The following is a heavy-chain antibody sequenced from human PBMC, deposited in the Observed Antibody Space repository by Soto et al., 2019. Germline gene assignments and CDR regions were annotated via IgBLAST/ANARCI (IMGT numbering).Heavy chain of an antibody. CDR2: ISSSSSYI. V-gene: IGHV3-21*01. Sequence: VQLVESGGGLVKPGGSLRLSCAASGFTFSSYSMNWVRQAPGKGLEWVSSISSSSSYIYYADSVKGRFTISRDNAKNSLYLQMNSLRAEDTAVYYCATGSPEWLERYGMDVWGQGTTVTVSS. CDR1: GFTFSSYS. J-gene: IGHJ6*02. D-gene: IGHD1-1*01. CDR3: ATGSPEWLERYGMDV.